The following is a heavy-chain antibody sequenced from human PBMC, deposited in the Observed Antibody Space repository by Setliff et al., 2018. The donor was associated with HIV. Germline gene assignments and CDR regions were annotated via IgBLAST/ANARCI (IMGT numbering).Heavy chain of an antibody. V-gene: IGHV1-69*10. Sequence: SVKVSCKASGYTFNNYYMHWVRQAPGQGLEWMGGIIPILSVAKYPQKFHGRVTITADKSTSTVYMELSSLRSEDTAMYYCARMERMDAWGRGTTVTVSS. CDR1: GYTFNNYY. CDR2: IIPILSVA. J-gene: IGHJ6*03. D-gene: IGHD1-26*01. CDR3: ARMERMDA.